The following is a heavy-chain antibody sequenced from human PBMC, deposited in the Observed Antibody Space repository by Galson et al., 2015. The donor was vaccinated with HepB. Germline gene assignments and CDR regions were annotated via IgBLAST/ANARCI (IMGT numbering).Heavy chain of an antibody. CDR2: IYTSGRT. J-gene: IGHJ6*02. CDR3: ARDFRVRGVNLRYYYYGMDV. Sequence: SETLSLTCTVSGGSISSYYWNWIRQPAGKGLEWSGRIYTSGRTNYNPSLKSRVTMSIDTSNNQFFLKLGPVTAADTAVYYCARDFRVRGVNLRYYYYGMDVWGQGTTVTVSS. D-gene: IGHD3-10*01. V-gene: IGHV4-4*07. CDR1: GGSISSYY.